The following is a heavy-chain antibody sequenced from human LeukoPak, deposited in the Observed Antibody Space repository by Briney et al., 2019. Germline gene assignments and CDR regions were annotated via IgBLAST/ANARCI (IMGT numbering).Heavy chain of an antibody. V-gene: IGHV1-2*02. CDR2: INPNTGDT. Sequence: ASVKVSCKASGYTFTGYYMHWVRQAPGQGLEWMGWINPNTGDTNYAQNFQGRVTMTRDTSITTAYMQLNRLISDDTAVYYCARLETNDDPLDIWGQGTMVTVSS. D-gene: IGHD1-1*01. CDR1: GYTFTGYY. CDR3: ARLETNDDPLDI. J-gene: IGHJ3*02.